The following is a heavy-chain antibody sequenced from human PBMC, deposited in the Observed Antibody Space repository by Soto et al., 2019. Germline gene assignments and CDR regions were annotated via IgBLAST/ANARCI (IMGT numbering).Heavy chain of an antibody. D-gene: IGHD6-19*01. J-gene: IGHJ4*02. Sequence: SSETLSLTCAVSGGSISSSNWWSWVRQPPGKGLEWIGEIYHSGSTNYNPSLKSRVTISVDKSKNQFSLKLSSVTAADTAVYYCARDRGSGWYGGFDYWGQGTLVTVSS. CDR2: IYHSGST. V-gene: IGHV4-4*02. CDR3: ARDRGSGWYGGFDY. CDR1: GGSISSSNW.